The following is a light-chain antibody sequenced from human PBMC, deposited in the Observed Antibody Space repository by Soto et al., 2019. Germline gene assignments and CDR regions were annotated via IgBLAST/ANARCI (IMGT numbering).Light chain of an antibody. Sequence: EIVMTQSPVPLSVSPGERATLSCRASQSVSSKLAWYQQKPGQAPRLLIYGASTRATGIPARFSGSGSGTEFTLSISSSQSVYVAVYDCQHYNNWPPYFGKGTNLEIK. CDR1: QSVSSK. V-gene: IGKV3-15*01. J-gene: IGKJ2*01. CDR3: QHYNNWPPY. CDR2: GAS.